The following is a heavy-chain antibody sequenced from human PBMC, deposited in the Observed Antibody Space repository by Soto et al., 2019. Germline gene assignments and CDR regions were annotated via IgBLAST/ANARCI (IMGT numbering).Heavy chain of an antibody. D-gene: IGHD3-22*01. V-gene: IGHV3-23*01. Sequence: GGSLRLSCAASGFTFSSYRMRWVRQAPGKGLEWVSVISGSGASTYYADSVKGRFTISRDNSKNTLYLQMNSLRAEDTAVYYCAKDGGYAYYDSSGYYFGYWGQGTLVTVSS. J-gene: IGHJ4*02. CDR2: ISGSGAST. CDR1: GFTFSSYR. CDR3: AKDGGYAYYDSSGYYFGY.